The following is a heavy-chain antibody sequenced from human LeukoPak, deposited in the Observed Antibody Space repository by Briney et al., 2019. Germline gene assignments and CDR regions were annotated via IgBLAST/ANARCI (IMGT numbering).Heavy chain of an antibody. V-gene: IGHV4-34*01. D-gene: IGHD2-15*01. CDR2: INDSGNT. J-gene: IGHJ4*02. CDR1: GGSLRDHY. Sequence: RASETLSLTCAVSGGSLRDHYWSWIRQVPGKGLEWIGEINDSGNTNYNPSLEGRVTLSVDPSKNQFSLKMRSVTAADTSIYYCARPYCSRGSCYRDFVYWGQGTLVTVSS. CDR3: ARPYCSRGSCYRDFVY.